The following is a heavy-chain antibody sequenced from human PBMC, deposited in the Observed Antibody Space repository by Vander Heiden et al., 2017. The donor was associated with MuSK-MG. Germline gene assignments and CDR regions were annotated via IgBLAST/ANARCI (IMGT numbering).Heavy chain of an antibody. D-gene: IGHD4-4*01. CDR2: VYYTGRT. CDR1: RGSISSYY. J-gene: IGHJ3*01. V-gene: IGHV4-59*01. Sequence: QEQLQESGPGLVKPSDTLSLTCSVYRGSISSYYWSWIRQPPGKGLEWIGYVYYTGRTKYNPSLRGRVSISVDTSKDQISLTLNSVTDADTAVYYCSRDRTTLQQRIPADEAFDVWGQG. CDR3: SRDRTTLQQRIPADEAFDV.